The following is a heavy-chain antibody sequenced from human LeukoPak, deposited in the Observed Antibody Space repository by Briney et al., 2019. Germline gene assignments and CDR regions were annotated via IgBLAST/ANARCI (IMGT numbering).Heavy chain of an antibody. J-gene: IGHJ4*02. CDR2: IYSGGST. CDR3: ARVYGDHGLDY. Sequence: GGSLRLSCAASGFTVSSNYMSWVRQAPGKGPEWVSVIYSGGSTYYADSVKGRFTISRDNSKNTLYLQMNSLRAEDTAVYYCARVYGDHGLDYWGQGTLVTVSS. D-gene: IGHD4-17*01. CDR1: GFTVSSNY. V-gene: IGHV3-53*01.